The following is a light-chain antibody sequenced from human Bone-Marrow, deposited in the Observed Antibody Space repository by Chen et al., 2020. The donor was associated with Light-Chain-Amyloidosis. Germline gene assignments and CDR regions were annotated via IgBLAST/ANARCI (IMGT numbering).Light chain of an antibody. CDR3: QSYDSSLNIWV. V-gene: IGLV1-40*01. J-gene: IGLJ3*02. CDR1: SSNIGEGYD. CDR2: GDI. Sequence: QSVLTQPPSVSGAPGQRVTISCTGTSSNIGEGYDVHWYQQLPGTAPKLHIYGDINRPSGVPDRFSGSKSGTSASLDITGLQAKEEADYYCQSYDSSLNIWVFGGGTKLTVL.